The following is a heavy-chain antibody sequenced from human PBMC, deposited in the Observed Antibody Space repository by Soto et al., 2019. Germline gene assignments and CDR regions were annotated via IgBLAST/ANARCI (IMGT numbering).Heavy chain of an antibody. D-gene: IGHD4-17*01. J-gene: IGHJ4*02. CDR2: IYPGDSDT. CDR3: ARHNSDYGDYVRYIDY. V-gene: IGHV5-51*01. Sequence: GESLKISXKGSGYSFTSYWIGWVRQMPGKGLEWMGIIYPGDSDTRYSPSFQGQVTISADKSISTAYLQWSSLKASDTAMYYCARHNSDYGDYVRYIDYWGQGTLVTVSS. CDR1: GYSFTSYW.